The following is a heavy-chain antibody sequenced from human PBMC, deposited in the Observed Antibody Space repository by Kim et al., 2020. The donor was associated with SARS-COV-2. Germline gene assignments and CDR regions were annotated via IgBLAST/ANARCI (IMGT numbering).Heavy chain of an antibody. Sequence: ADSVNGRFTKSGDNSKNTLYLQMNSLRAEDTAVYYCARARGGSYYYGMDVWGQGTTVTVSS. D-gene: IGHD1-26*01. CDR3: ARARGGSYYYGMDV. V-gene: IGHV3-30*01. J-gene: IGHJ6*02.